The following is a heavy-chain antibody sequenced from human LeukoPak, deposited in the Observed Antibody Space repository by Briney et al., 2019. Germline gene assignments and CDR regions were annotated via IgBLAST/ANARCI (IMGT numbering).Heavy chain of an antibody. CDR3: ARVPDYYYYYYMDV. J-gene: IGHJ6*03. V-gene: IGHV4-59*01. Sequence: PSETLSLTCAVYGGSFSSYYWSWIRQPPGKGLEWIGYIYYSGSTNYNPSLKSRVTISVDTSKNQFSLKLSSVTAADTAVYYCARVPDYYYYYYMDVWGKGTTVTVSS. CDR2: IYYSGST. CDR1: GGSFSSYY.